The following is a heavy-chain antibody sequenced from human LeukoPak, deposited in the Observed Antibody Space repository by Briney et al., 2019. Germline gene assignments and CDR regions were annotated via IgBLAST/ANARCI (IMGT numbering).Heavy chain of an antibody. V-gene: IGHV5-51*01. D-gene: IGHD4-17*01. J-gene: IGHJ6*02. CDR1: GYSFTSYW. CDR2: IYPGDSDT. Sequence: GESLKISCKGSGYSFTSYWIGWVRQMPGKGLEWMGIIYPGDSDTRYSPSFQGQVTISADKSLSTAYLQWSSLKASDTAMYYCARHHYGDTAYYYYGMDVWGQGTTVTVSS. CDR3: ARHHYGDTAYYYYGMDV.